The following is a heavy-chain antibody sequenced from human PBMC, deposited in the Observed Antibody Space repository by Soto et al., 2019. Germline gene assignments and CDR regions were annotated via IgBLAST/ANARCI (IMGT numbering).Heavy chain of an antibody. CDR2: ISAYNGNT. D-gene: IGHD3-16*01. J-gene: IGHJ4*02. Sequence: QVQLVQSGAEVKKPGASVKVSCKASGYTFTNFGISWVRQAPGQGHEWMGWISAYNGNTNYAQNFQGRVPMTTDTSSGTASMELRSLRSEDTAVCYCVRGGTPMDYWGEGTLVTVSS. CDR3: VRGGTPMDY. V-gene: IGHV1-18*01. CDR1: GYTFTNFG.